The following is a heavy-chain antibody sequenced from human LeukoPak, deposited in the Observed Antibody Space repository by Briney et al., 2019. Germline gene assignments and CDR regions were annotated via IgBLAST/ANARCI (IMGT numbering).Heavy chain of an antibody. CDR1: GYTLTELS. CDR2: FDPEDGET. Sequence: ASVKVSCKVSGYTLTELSMHWVRQAPGKGLEWMGGFDPEDGETIYAQKFQGRVTMTEDTSTDTAYMELSSLRSEDTAVYYCATTNDYGDYSPLDYWGQGTLVTVSS. D-gene: IGHD4-17*01. V-gene: IGHV1-24*01. J-gene: IGHJ4*02. CDR3: ATTNDYGDYSPLDY.